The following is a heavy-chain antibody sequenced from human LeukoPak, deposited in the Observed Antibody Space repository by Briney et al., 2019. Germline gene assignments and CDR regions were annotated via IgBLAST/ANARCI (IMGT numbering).Heavy chain of an antibody. CDR2: IYYSGST. D-gene: IGHD3-22*01. CDR3: ARYDSSGYRWFDP. V-gene: IGHV4-59*08. CDR1: GGSISSYY. Sequence: SETLSLTCTVSGGSISSYYWSWIRQPPGKGLEWIGYIYYSGSTNYNPSLKSRVTISVDTSKNQFSLKLSSVTAADTAVCYCARYDSSGYRWFDPWGQGTLVTVSS. J-gene: IGHJ5*02.